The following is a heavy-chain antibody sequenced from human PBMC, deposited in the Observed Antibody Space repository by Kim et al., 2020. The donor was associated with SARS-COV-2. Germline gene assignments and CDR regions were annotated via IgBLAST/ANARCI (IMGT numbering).Heavy chain of an antibody. CDR2: ISGSSRFT. Sequence: GGSLRLSCVISGFTLNDYYMAWIRQAPGKGLEWVSYISGSSRFTNYADSVRGRFTISKDSVKSSMYLHMSDLRDEDTAKYFCARGARTAADGPLFDHWGQGAQVTVSS. CDR1: GFTLNDYY. V-gene: IGHV3-11*05. CDR3: ARGARTAADGPLFDH. D-gene: IGHD6-13*01. J-gene: IGHJ4*02.